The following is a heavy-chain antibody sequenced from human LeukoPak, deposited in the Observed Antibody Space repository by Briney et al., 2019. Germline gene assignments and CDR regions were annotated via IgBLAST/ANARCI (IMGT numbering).Heavy chain of an antibody. Sequence: SETLSLTCAVCGGSFSGYYWSWIRQPPGKGLEWIGEINHSGSTNYNPSLKSRVTISVDTSKNQFSLKLSSVTAADTAVYYCARSARYTMVRGVPAEYFQHWGQGTLVTVSS. CDR2: INHSGST. V-gene: IGHV4-34*01. J-gene: IGHJ1*01. D-gene: IGHD3-10*01. CDR3: ARSARYTMVRGVPAEYFQH. CDR1: GGSFSGYY.